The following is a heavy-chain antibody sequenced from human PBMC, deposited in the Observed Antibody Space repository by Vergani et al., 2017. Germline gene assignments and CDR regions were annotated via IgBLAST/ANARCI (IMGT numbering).Heavy chain of an antibody. CDR3: ARILGGYGGNSGYFES. Sequence: QVQLQESGPGLVKPSDTLSLTCAVSGYSISSSNWWAWIRQPPGKGPDWIGYIYYSGSTYYNPSLKSRVTMSVDTSKNQFSLKLSSVTAVDTAVYYCARILGGYGGNSGYFESWGQGTLVTVSS. D-gene: IGHD4-23*01. CDR1: GYSISSSNW. J-gene: IGHJ4*02. V-gene: IGHV4-28*01. CDR2: IYYSGST.